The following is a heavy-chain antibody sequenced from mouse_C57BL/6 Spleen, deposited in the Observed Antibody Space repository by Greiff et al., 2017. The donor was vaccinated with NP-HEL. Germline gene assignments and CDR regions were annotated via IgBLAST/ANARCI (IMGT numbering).Heavy chain of an antibody. J-gene: IGHJ2*01. CDR3: ARGSNYGGYFDY. D-gene: IGHD2-5*01. V-gene: IGHV1-78*01. CDR2: IYPRDGST. Sequence: VKLQESDAELVKPGASVKISCKVSGYTFTDHTIHWMKQRPEQGLEWIGYIYPRDGSTKYNEKFKGKATLTADKSSSTAYMQLNSLTSEDSAVYFCARGSNYGGYFDYWGQGTTLTVSS. CDR1: GYTFTDHT.